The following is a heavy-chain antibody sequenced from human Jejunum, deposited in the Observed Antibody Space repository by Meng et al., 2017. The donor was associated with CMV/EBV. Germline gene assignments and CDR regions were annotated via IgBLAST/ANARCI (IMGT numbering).Heavy chain of an antibody. Sequence: SGGSISSGGYYWSWIRQHPGKGLEWIGYIHNSGSTKSNPSLASRVTMSVDTSKNQFSLKLSSVIAADTAVYYCAREACTTTSCSYDYWGQGALVTVSS. J-gene: IGHJ4*02. CDR2: IHNSGST. V-gene: IGHV4-31*02. CDR1: GGSISSGGYY. CDR3: AREACTTTSCSYDY. D-gene: IGHD2-2*01.